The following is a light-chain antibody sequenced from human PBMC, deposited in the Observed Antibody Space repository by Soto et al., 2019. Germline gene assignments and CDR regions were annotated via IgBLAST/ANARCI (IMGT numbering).Light chain of an antibody. J-gene: IGKJ4*01. CDR2: KAS. V-gene: IGKV1-5*03. CDR3: QQYNTYPLT. CDR1: QGISTL. Sequence: DIQITQSPSTLSASVGDRCTITCRASQGISTLLALYQQKPGKAPKLLIYKASSLEGGVPSRFSGSGSGTEFNITVSSLQPDDFATYYCQQYNTYPLTFGGGTTVEIK.